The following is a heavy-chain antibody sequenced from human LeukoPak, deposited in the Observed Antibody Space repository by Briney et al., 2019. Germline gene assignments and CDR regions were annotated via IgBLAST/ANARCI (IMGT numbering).Heavy chain of an antibody. V-gene: IGHV3-7*04. CDR3: ARAAVAGPGDV. J-gene: IGHJ6*02. CDR2: IKPDGSEK. Sequence: GGSLRLSCAASGFTFSSYSMTWVRQAPGKGLEWVANIKPDGSEKYYVDSLKGRFTIPRDNAENSLYLQMNSLRAEDTAVYYCARAAVAGPGDVWGQGTTVTVSS. D-gene: IGHD6-19*01. CDR1: GFTFSSYS.